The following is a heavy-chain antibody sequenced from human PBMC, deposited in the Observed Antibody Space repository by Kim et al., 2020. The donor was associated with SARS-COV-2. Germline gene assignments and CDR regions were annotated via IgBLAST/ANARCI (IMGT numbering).Heavy chain of an antibody. J-gene: IGHJ6*02. D-gene: IGHD3-3*01. CDR3: AGSGMDV. Sequence: ASVKVSCKASRHTFTNYYIHWVRQAPGQGLEWMGMINPSGVSTSHAQNFQGRVTMTRDTSTSTVYMVLSSLRSEDTAVYYCAGSGMDVWGQGTTVTV. CDR1: RHTFTNYY. CDR2: INPSGVST. V-gene: IGHV1-46*01.